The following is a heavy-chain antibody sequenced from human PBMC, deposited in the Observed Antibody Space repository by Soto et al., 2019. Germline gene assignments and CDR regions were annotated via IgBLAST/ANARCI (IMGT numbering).Heavy chain of an antibody. V-gene: IGHV4-34*01. J-gene: IGHJ5*02. CDR2: INHSGST. Sequence: SETLSLTCAVYGGSFSGYYWSWIRQPPGKGLEWIGEINHSGSTNYNPSLKSRVTISVDTSKNQFSLKLSSVTAADTAVYYCARGQRNYYGSGSYYNNLNWFDPWGQGTLVTVSS. CDR1: GGSFSGYY. CDR3: ARGQRNYYGSGSYYNNLNWFDP. D-gene: IGHD3-10*01.